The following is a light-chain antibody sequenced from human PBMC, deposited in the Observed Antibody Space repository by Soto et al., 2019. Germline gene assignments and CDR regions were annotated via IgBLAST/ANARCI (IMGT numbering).Light chain of an antibody. CDR2: DAS. V-gene: IGKV1-5*01. CDR1: QSISSW. J-gene: IGKJ1*01. Sequence: DIQMTQSPSTLSASVGDRVTITCRASQSISSWLAWYQQKPGKAPKLLIYDASSLESGVPSRFSGSGSGTEFTLTISSLQPEDFATHYCQQYNSYYWTFGQGTKVDI. CDR3: QQYNSYYWT.